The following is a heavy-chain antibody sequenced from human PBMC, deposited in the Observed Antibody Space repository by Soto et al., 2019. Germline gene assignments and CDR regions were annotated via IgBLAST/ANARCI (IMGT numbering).Heavy chain of an antibody. CDR2: IYPGDSDT. CDR3: ARSYYDFWSGYDRDRAFDI. J-gene: IGHJ3*02. V-gene: IGHV5-51*01. CDR1: GYSFTSYW. D-gene: IGHD3-3*01. Sequence: GESLKISCKGSGYSFTSYWIGWVRQMPGKGLEWMGIIYPGDSDTRYSPSFQGQVTISADKSISTAYLQWSSLKASDTAMYYCARSYYDFWSGYDRDRAFDIWGQGTMVTVSS.